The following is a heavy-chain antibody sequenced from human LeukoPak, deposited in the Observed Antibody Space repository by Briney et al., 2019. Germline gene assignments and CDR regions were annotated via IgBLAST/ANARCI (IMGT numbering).Heavy chain of an antibody. V-gene: IGHV4-59*01. D-gene: IGHD6-6*01. CDR1: GGSISSYY. CDR3: VRDKVSVYYYGMDV. Sequence: SETLSLTCTVSGGSISSYYWSWIRQPPGKGLEWIGHIYYSGSTNYNPSLKSRLTISIDTSKNQFSLRLSSVTAADTAVYYCVRDKVSVYYYGMDVWGQGTTVIVSS. CDR2: IYYSGST. J-gene: IGHJ6*02.